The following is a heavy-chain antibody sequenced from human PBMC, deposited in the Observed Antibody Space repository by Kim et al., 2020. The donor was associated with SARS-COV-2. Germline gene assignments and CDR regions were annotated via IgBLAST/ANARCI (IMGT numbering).Heavy chain of an antibody. Sequence: SETLSLTCTVSGGSISSGGYYWSWIRQHPGKGLEWIGYIYYSGSTYYNPSLKSRVTISVDTSKNQFSLKLSSVTAADTAVYYCARDIVVVVAATSYNWFDPCGQGTLVTVSS. CDR1: GGSISSGGYY. J-gene: IGHJ5*02. D-gene: IGHD2-15*01. V-gene: IGHV4-31*03. CDR2: IYYSGST. CDR3: ARDIVVVVAATSYNWFDP.